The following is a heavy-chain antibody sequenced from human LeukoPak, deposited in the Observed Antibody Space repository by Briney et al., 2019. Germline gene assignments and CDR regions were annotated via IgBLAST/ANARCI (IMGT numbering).Heavy chain of an antibody. J-gene: IGHJ4*02. D-gene: IGHD2-15*01. CDR1: GYSFTSYW. CDR3: ARRGGGSSGGFYFDY. CDR2: IYPGDSDT. Sequence: HGESLKISCKGSGYSFTSYWIGWVRQTPGQGLEWMGSIYPGDSDTRYNPSFQGQVTISADRSIKTAYLQWSSLKASDTAIYYCARRGGGSSGGFYFDYWGQGSLVTVSS. V-gene: IGHV5-51*01.